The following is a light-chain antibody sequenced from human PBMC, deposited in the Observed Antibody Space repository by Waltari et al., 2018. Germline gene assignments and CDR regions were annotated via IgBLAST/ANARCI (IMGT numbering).Light chain of an antibody. CDR1: QSVGRY. CDR2: DAS. CDR3: QHYVSLPVT. Sequence: EIVLTQSPGTLSLSPGESATLPCRASQSVGRYFAWYQQKPGQAPRLLIYDASSRATGIPDRFSGGGSGTDFSLTISRLEPEDFAAYHCQHYVSLPVTFGQGTKVEIK. J-gene: IGKJ1*01. V-gene: IGKV3-20*01.